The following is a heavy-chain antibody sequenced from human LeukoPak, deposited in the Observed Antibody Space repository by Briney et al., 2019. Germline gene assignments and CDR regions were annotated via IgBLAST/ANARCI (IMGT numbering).Heavy chain of an antibody. CDR1: GFTFRSYG. V-gene: IGHV3-23*01. D-gene: IGHD6-19*01. CDR2: INNSGGRT. CDR3: ARRPQWLAPDY. J-gene: IGHJ4*02. Sequence: GGSLRLSCAASGFTFRSYGMSWVRQAPGKGLEWVSTINNSGGRTYYADSVKGRFTISRDNSKNTLYLQMNSLRAEDTAVYYCARRPQWLAPDYWGQGTLVTVSS.